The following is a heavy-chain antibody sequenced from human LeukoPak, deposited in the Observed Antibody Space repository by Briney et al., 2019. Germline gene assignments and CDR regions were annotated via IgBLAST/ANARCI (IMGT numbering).Heavy chain of an antibody. Sequence: GGSLRLCCAASGFIVSQNYMSWVRQAPGKGLEWVSVIFRGDDTNYVDSVKGRFTIFRDNSKNTLYLQMNSLTAEDTAVYYCARHVRFCEHNGHENWFDPWGQGTLVIVSS. D-gene: IGHD4-17*01. CDR3: ARHVRFCEHNGHENWFDP. V-gene: IGHV3-66*04. CDR2: IFRGDDT. CDR1: GFIVSQNY. J-gene: IGHJ5*02.